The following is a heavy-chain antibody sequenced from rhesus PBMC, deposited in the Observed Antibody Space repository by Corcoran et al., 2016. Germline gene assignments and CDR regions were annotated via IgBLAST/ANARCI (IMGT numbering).Heavy chain of an antibody. CDR3: ARGPREYGSSYFDY. Sequence: QVQLQQWGEGLVKPSETLSLTCAVYGGSISSNYWSWIRQPPGKGLEWIGRIRSGGSTNYNPSLKSRVTISIDTSKNQFSLKLSSVTAADTAVYYCARGPREYGSSYFDYWGQGVLVTVSS. J-gene: IGHJ4*01. D-gene: IGHD4-29*01. CDR1: GGSISSNY. CDR2: IRSGGST. V-gene: IGHV4-160*01.